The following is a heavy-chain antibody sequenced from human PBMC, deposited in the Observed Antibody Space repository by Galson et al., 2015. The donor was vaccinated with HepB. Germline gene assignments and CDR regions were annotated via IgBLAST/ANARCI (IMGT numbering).Heavy chain of an antibody. CDR2: IGSDNGET. D-gene: IGHD2-15*01. Sequence: SVKVSCKGSGYSFRHHGISWVRQAPGQGLEWLGWIGSDNGETKYTEKFQGRVTMTTDISMSTSYMELRSLRSDDTAVYYCARAVLGSLYGDFDYWGQGTLITVSS. CDR3: ARAVLGSLYGDFDY. CDR1: GYSFRHHG. J-gene: IGHJ4*01. V-gene: IGHV1-18*04.